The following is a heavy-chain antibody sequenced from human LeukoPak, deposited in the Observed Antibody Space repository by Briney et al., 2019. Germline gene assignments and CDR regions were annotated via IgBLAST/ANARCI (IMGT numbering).Heavy chain of an antibody. J-gene: IGHJ3*02. CDR1: GFTFSDYY. CDR2: ISSSGSTI. V-gene: IGHV3-11*04. D-gene: IGHD2-21*02. Sequence: PGGSLRLSCAASGFTFSDYYMSWIRQAPGKGLEWVSYISSSGSTIYYADSVKGRFTISRDNAKNSLYLQMNSLRAEDTAVYYCARAYCGGDCYSMIGAFDIWGQGTMVTVSS. CDR3: ARAYCGGDCYSMIGAFDI.